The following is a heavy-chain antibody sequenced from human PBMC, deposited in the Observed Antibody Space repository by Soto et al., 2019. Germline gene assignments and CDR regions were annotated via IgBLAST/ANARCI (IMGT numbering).Heavy chain of an antibody. Sequence: PSETLSLTCTVSGGCVSSGSYYWSWIRQPPGKGLEWIGYIYYSGSTNYNPSLKSRVTISVDTSKNQFSLKLSSVTAADTAVYYFSRGGVNRYAFYIRGQGTMVTVSS. D-gene: IGHD3-16*02. CDR2: IYYSGST. CDR3: SRGGVNRYAFYI. V-gene: IGHV4-61*01. CDR1: GGCVSSGSYY. J-gene: IGHJ3*02.